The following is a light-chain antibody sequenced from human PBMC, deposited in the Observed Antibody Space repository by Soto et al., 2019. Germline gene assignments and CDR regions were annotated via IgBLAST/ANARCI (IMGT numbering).Light chain of an antibody. Sequence: DIQMTQSPSTLSASVGDRVTITCRASQDINKWLAWYQQKPGTAPKLLISKASILESGVPSRFSGSGSGTDFTLTISRLEPEDFQVYYCQQYGGSPTTFGQGTKVDI. V-gene: IGKV1-5*03. CDR1: QDINKW. CDR3: QQYGGSPTT. J-gene: IGKJ1*01. CDR2: KAS.